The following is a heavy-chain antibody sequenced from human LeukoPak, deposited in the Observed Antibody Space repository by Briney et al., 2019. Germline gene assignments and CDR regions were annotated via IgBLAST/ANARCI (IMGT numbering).Heavy chain of an antibody. J-gene: IGHJ5*02. Sequence: GASVKVSCKASGGTFSSYAISWVRQAPGQGLEWMGWIIPIFGTANYAQKFRGRVTITADESTSTAYMELSSLRSEDTAVYYCARYHCSSTSCYDWFDPWGQGTLVTVSS. D-gene: IGHD2-2*01. V-gene: IGHV1-69*13. CDR3: ARYHCSSTSCYDWFDP. CDR1: GGTFSSYA. CDR2: IIPIFGTA.